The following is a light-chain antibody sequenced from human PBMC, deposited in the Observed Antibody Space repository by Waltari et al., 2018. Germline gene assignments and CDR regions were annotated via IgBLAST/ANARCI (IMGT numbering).Light chain of an antibody. Sequence: QAVVTQEPSLSVSPGGTVTLTCALSSGSVSTTSSATWYQQTPGQPPRTLVCKGTARSSGVPDRFSGSILGNTAALTITGAQADDESAYYCSLYLGSGIWVFGGGTKLTVL. CDR1: SGSVSTTSS. CDR3: SLYLGSGIWV. J-gene: IGLJ3*02. CDR2: KGT. V-gene: IGLV8-61*01.